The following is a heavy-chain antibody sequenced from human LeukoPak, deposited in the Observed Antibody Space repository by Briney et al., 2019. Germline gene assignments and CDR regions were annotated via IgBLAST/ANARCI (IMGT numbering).Heavy chain of an antibody. CDR3: ARRYYYDSSGSQSSPIDY. CDR2: INHSGST. V-gene: IGHV4-34*01. CDR1: GGSFSGYY. J-gene: IGHJ4*02. D-gene: IGHD3-22*01. Sequence: SETLSLTCAVYGGSFSGYYWGWIRQPPGKGLEWIGEINHSGSTNYNPSLKSRVTISVDTSKNQFSLRLSSVTAADTAVYYCARRYYYDSSGSQSSPIDYWGQGTLVTVSS.